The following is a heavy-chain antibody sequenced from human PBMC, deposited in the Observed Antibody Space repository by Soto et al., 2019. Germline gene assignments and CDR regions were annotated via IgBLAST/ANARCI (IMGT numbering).Heavy chain of an antibody. J-gene: IGHJ6*02. V-gene: IGHV1-69*12. CDR3: ARGITGTVTYYYGLDV. Sequence: QVQLVQSGAEVKKPGSSMKVSCKASGGTFSSYAISWVRQAPGQGLEWMGGIFPIFGTADYAQKFHGRVTSTADESTSTAYMELSSLRSEDTAVYYRARGITGTVTYYYGLDVWGQGTTVTVSS. CDR1: GGTFSSYA. CDR2: IFPIFGTA. D-gene: IGHD1-20*01.